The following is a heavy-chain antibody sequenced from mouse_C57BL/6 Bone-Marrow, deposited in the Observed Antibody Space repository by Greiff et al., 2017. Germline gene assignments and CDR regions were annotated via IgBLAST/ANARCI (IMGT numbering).Heavy chain of an antibody. D-gene: IGHD2-4*01. CDR3: ARGEIYDYDRYFDV. CDR2: ISYSGSP. V-gene: IGHV3-1*01. Sequence: EVHLVESGPGMVKPSQSLSLTCTVTGYSITSGYDWHWIRHFPGNKLEWMGYISYSGSPNYNPSLKSRISITNDTSKNHFFLKLNSVTTEDTATYYCARGEIYDYDRYFDVWGTGTTVTVSS. CDR1: GYSITSGYD. J-gene: IGHJ1*03.